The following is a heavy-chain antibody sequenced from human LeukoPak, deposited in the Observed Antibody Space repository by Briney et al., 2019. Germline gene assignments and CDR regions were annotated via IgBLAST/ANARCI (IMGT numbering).Heavy chain of an antibody. J-gene: IGHJ3*02. CDR1: GGSLSGYY. V-gene: IGHV4-34*01. D-gene: IGHD4-23*01. Sequence: SETLSLTCAVYGGSLSGYYWSWIRQPPGKGLEWIGEINRSGSTNYNPSLKSRVTISGDTAKNQFSLKLSSVTAADTAVYYCAKSPLPRRWASVNNTFYIWGQGTKATVPS. CDR2: INRSGST. CDR3: AKSPLPRRWASVNNTFYI.